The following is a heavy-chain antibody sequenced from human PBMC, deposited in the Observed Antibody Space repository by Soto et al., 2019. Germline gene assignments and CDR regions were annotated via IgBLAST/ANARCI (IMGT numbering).Heavy chain of an antibody. CDR3: ARLQWNYYDSSGAFYYYYGMDV. J-gene: IGHJ6*02. Sequence: SETLSLTCNVSGGSIINSTLYWGWIRQPPGKGMEWIGNIYYTGSTYYNPSLTSRVTISVDTSKNQFSLKLSSVTAADTAVYYCARLQWNYYDSSGAFYYYYGMDVWGQGTTVTVSS. V-gene: IGHV4-39*07. CDR1: GGSIINSTLY. D-gene: IGHD3-22*01. CDR2: IYYTGST.